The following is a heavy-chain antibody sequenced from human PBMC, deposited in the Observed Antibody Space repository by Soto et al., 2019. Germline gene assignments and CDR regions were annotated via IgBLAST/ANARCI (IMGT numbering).Heavy chain of an antibody. V-gene: IGHV3-30*18. CDR1: GFSFSRYG. CDR2: ISYDESTT. CDR3: SQAMIGRYDSDAFDV. Sequence: GGSLRLSCAASGFSFSRYGIHWVRQAPCKGLEWVAVISYDESTTFYADSVKGRFTISRDNSKNTLFLQMNSLRPEDTAVYYCSQAMIGRYDSDAFDVWGQGTMVTV. J-gene: IGHJ3*01. D-gene: IGHD3-22*01.